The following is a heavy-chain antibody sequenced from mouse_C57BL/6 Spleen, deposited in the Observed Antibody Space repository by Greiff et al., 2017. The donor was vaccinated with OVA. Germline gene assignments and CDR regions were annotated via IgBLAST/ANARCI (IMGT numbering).Heavy chain of an antibody. CDR1: GYSFTGYY. J-gene: IGHJ4*01. V-gene: IGHV1-42*01. Sequence: VEPGASVKISCKASGYSFTGYYMNWVKQSPAKSLEWIGEINPSTGGTTYNQKFKAKATLTVDKSSSTAYMQLKSLTSEDSAVYYCARPPLETRAMDYWGQGTSVTVSS. CDR3: ARPPLETRAMDY. D-gene: IGHD2-13*01. CDR2: INPSTGGT.